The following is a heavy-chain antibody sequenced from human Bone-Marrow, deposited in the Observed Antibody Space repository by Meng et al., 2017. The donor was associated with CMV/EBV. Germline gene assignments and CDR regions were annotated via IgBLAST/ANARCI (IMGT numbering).Heavy chain of an antibody. CDR2: ISSSSSYI. V-gene: IGHV3-21*01. Sequence: GESLKISCAASGFTFSSYSMNWVRQAPGKGLEWVSSISSSSSYIYYADSVKGRFTISRDNAKNSLYLQMNSLRAEDTAVYYCARVDLTIFGVVIIAYGMDVWGQGPTVTGYS. D-gene: IGHD3-3*01. CDR3: ARVDLTIFGVVIIAYGMDV. CDR1: GFTFSSYS. J-gene: IGHJ6*01.